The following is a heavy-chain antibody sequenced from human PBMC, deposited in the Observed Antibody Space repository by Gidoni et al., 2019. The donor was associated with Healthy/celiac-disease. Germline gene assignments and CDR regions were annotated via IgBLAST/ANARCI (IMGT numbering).Heavy chain of an antibody. D-gene: IGHD6-6*01. CDR2: ISSSSSYT. CDR1: GFTFSDYY. CDR3: ARVEYESAFDI. J-gene: IGHJ3*02. V-gene: IGHV3-11*05. Sequence: QVQLVESGGGWVKPGGSLRLSCAASGFTFSDYYMSWIRQAPGKGLEWVSYISSSSSYTNYADSVKGRFTISRDNAKNSLYLQMNSLRAEDTAVYYCARVEYESAFDIWGQGTMVTVSS.